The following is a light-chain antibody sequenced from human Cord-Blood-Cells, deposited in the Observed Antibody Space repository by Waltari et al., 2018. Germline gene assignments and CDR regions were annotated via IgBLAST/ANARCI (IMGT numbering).Light chain of an antibody. CDR1: QSVLYSSNNKNH. V-gene: IGKV4-1*01. CDR2: WSS. CDR3: QQYYSTPLT. Sequence: DLVITQSPDFLAVSLGERATINCKYSQSVLYSSNNKNHLAWYQQKPGQPPKLLIYWSSTRESGVPDRFSGSGSGTDFTLTISSLQAEDVAVYYCQQYYSTPLTFGGGTKVEIK. J-gene: IGKJ4*01.